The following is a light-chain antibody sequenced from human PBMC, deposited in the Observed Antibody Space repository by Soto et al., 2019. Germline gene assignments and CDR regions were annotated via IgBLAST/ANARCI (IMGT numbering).Light chain of an antibody. CDR1: SSDVGAYNS. J-gene: IGLJ1*01. V-gene: IGLV2-23*01. CDR2: KGT. CDR3: CSSAPESTYV. Sequence: QSVLAQHASVSGSPGQSITISCTGTSSDVGAYNSVSWYQQHPHKAPQVIIYKGTQRPSGVSNRFSGSTSGNAASLTISGLQADDEADYFCCSSAPESTYVFGSGTKVTVL.